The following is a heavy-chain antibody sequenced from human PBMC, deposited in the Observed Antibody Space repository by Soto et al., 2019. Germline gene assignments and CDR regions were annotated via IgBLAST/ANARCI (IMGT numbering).Heavy chain of an antibody. D-gene: IGHD5-12*01. CDR3: ARDVSGYDAEIVGYYYYGMDV. J-gene: IGHJ6*02. CDR1: GFTFSSYG. CDR2: IWYDGSNK. V-gene: IGHV3-33*01. Sequence: LRLSCAASGFTFSSYGMHWVRQAPGKGLEWVAVIWYDGSNKYYADSVKGRFTISRDNSKNTLYLQMNSLRAEDTAVHYCARDVSGYDAEIVGYYYYGMDVWGQGTTVTVSS.